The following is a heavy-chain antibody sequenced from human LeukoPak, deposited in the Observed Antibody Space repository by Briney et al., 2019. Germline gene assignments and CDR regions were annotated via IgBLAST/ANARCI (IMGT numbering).Heavy chain of an antibody. CDR2: INNAGSST. Sequence: PGGSLRLSCAASGFTFSGHWMHWVRQTPGKGLVWVSRINNAGSSTSYADSVKGRFTISRDNTKNTLYLQMNSLTVEDTAVYYCARGPVYDSGGYYPGDYWGQGTLVTVSS. CDR1: GFTFSGHW. V-gene: IGHV3-74*01. J-gene: IGHJ4*02. CDR3: ARGPVYDSGGYYPGDY. D-gene: IGHD3-10*01.